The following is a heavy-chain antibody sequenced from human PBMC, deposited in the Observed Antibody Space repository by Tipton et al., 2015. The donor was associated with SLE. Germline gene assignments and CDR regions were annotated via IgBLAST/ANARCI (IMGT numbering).Heavy chain of an antibody. CDR3: ARALNWNYPFDS. V-gene: IGHV4-59*12. CDR1: GGSIRSYY. Sequence: TLSLTCNVSGGSIRSYYWSWIRQATGKGLEYIGFIYHGGSTYYNPSLKRRVTISVDTSKNQFSLNMNFVTAADTAVFFCARALNWNYPFDSWGQGALVTVSS. CDR2: IYHGGST. J-gene: IGHJ4*02. D-gene: IGHD1-7*01.